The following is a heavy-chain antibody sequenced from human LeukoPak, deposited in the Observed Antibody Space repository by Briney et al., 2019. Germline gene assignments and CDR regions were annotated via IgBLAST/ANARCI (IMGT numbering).Heavy chain of an antibody. CDR1: GGSISSGGYS. Sequence: SETLSLTCAVSGGSISSGGYSWSWIRQPPGKGLEGIGYIYYSGTTYYSPSLKSRISISIDTSKNQFSLNLSSVTAADTAVYYCARTIVPRTYFDYWGQGTLVTVSS. D-gene: IGHD2/OR15-2a*01. J-gene: IGHJ4*02. CDR3: ARTIVPRTYFDY. V-gene: IGHV4-30-4*07. CDR2: IYYSGTT.